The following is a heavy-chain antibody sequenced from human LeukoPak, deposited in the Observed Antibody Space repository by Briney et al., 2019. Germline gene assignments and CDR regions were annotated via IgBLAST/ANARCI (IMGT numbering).Heavy chain of an antibody. V-gene: IGHV4-4*07. Sequence: SETLSLTCTVSGGSISSYYWSWIRQPAGKGLEWIGRIYTSGSTNYNPSLKSRVTISVDTSKNQFSLKLSPVTAADTAVYYCARIGGYYDSSGYYTYFDYWGQGTLVTVSS. D-gene: IGHD3-22*01. CDR3: ARIGGYYDSSGYYTYFDY. CDR1: GGSISSYY. CDR2: IYTSGST. J-gene: IGHJ4*02.